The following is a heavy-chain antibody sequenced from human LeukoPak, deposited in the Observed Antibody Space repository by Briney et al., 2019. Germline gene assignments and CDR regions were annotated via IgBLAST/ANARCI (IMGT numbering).Heavy chain of an antibody. V-gene: IGHV4-39*07. J-gene: IGHJ5*02. CDR3: ARGLNRDLPTIFGVVIRGNWFDP. CDR1: GGSISSSSYY. Sequence: SETLSLTCTVSGGSISSSSYYWSWIRQPPGKGPEWIGEINHSGSTNYSPSLKSRVTISVDTSKNQFSLKLSSVTAADTAAYYCARGLNRDLPTIFGVVIRGNWFDPWGQGTLVTVSS. CDR2: INHSGST. D-gene: IGHD3-3*01.